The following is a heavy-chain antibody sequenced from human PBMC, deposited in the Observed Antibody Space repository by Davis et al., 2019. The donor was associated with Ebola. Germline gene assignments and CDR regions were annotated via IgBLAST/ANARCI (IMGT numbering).Heavy chain of an antibody. J-gene: IGHJ4*02. D-gene: IGHD1-26*01. Sequence: PGGSLRLSCAASGFTFSSYAMHWVRQAPGKGLEWVAVISYDGSNKYYADSVKGRFTISRDNSKNTLYLQMNSLRAEDTAVYYCARGKYSGSYAYGYWGQGTLVTVSS. CDR1: GFTFSSYA. V-gene: IGHV3-30-3*01. CDR2: ISYDGSNK. CDR3: ARGKYSGSYAYGY.